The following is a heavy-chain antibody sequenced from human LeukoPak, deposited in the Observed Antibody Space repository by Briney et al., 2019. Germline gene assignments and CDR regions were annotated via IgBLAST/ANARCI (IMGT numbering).Heavy chain of an antibody. CDR3: AREGHYYGSGSYDAFDI. V-gene: IGHV1-18*04. CDR2: ISGYNGNT. D-gene: IGHD3-10*01. Sequence: ASVKVSCKASGYTFTRYYMHWVRQAPGQGLEWMGWISGYNGNTNYAQKLQGRVTMTTDTSTSTAYMDLRSLRSDDTAVYYCAREGHYYGSGSYDAFDIWGQGTMVTVSS. CDR1: GYTFTRYY. J-gene: IGHJ3*02.